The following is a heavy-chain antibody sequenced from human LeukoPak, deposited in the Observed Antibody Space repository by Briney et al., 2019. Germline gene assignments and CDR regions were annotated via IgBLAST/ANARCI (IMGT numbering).Heavy chain of an antibody. D-gene: IGHD6-19*01. V-gene: IGHV3-7*01. Sequence: PGGSLRLSCAASGFTFSSYWMSWVRQAPGKGLEWVANIKQDGSEKYYVDSVKGRFTIPRDNAKNSLYLQMNSLRAEDTAVYYCARDLEYSSGWSNGYWGQGTLVTVSS. CDR1: GFTFSSYW. CDR2: IKQDGSEK. J-gene: IGHJ4*02. CDR3: ARDLEYSSGWSNGY.